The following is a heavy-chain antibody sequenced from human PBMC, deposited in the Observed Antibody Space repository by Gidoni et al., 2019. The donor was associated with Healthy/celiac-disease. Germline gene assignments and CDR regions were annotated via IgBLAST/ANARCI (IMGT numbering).Heavy chain of an antibody. J-gene: IGHJ6*02. V-gene: IGHV1-69*01. CDR1: GGTFSSYA. CDR3: ARFYSGSHADYYGMDV. D-gene: IGHD1-26*01. CDR2: IIPIFGTA. Sequence: QVQLVQSGDEVKKPGSSVKVSCKASGGTFSSYAISWVRQAPGQGLEWRGGIIPIFGTANYAQKFQGRVTITADESTSTAYMELSSLRSEDTAVYYCARFYSGSHADYYGMDVWGQGTTVTVSS.